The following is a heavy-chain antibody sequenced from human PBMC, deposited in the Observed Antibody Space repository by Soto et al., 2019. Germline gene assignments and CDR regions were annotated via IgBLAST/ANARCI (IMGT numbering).Heavy chain of an antibody. J-gene: IGHJ4*02. D-gene: IGHD3-10*01. CDR2: ISYDGSNK. Sequence: GGSLRLSXAASGFSFSSYGMHWVRQAPGKGLEWVAVISYDGSNKYYADSVKGRFTISRDNSKNTLYLQMNSLRAEDTAVYYCAKDLTMVRGVLGGDYWGQGTLVTVSS. CDR1: GFSFSSYG. V-gene: IGHV3-30*18. CDR3: AKDLTMVRGVLGGDY.